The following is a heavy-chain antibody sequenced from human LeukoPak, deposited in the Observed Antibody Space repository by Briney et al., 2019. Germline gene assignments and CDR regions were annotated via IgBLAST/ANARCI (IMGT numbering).Heavy chain of an antibody. J-gene: IGHJ6*03. D-gene: IGHD2/OR15-2a*01. CDR3: ARAPSIYYYYYYMDV. CDR2: ISGSGGST. Sequence: GESLRLSCAASGFTFSSSAMNWVRRAPGKGLEWVSAISGSGGSTYYADSVKGRFSISRDNSKNTLYLQMNSLRAEDTAVYYCARAPSIYYYYYYMDVWGKGTTVTVSS. CDR1: GFTFSSSA. V-gene: IGHV3-23*01.